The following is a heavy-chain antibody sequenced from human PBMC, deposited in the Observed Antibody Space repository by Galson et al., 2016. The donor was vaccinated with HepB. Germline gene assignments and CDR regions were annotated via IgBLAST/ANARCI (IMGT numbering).Heavy chain of an antibody. J-gene: IGHJ4*02. CDR1: GFTFNSYW. V-gene: IGHV3-74*01. Sequence: SLRLSCAASGFTFNSYWMNWVRQAPGKGLMRVSRINTDGSSTTYADSVEGRFTISRDNAKNTLFLHMNSLRAEDTAIYYCVRGTQYYTHWGQGALVTVSS. CDR2: INTDGSST. D-gene: IGHD3-10*01. CDR3: VRGTQYYTH.